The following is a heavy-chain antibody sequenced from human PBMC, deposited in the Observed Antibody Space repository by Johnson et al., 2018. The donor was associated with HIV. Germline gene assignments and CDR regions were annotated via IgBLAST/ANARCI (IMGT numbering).Heavy chain of an antibody. CDR3: AREYSSGYPDAFDI. V-gene: IGHV3-30*04. Sequence: QVQLVESGGGVVQPGRSLRLSCAASGFTFSSYAMHWVRQAPGKGLEWVAVISYDGRNKYYADSVKGRFTISRDNSKNTLYLQMNSLRAEDTAVYYCAREYSSGYPDAFDIWGQGTMVTVS. D-gene: IGHD3-22*01. CDR1: GFTFSSYA. CDR2: ISYDGRNK. J-gene: IGHJ3*02.